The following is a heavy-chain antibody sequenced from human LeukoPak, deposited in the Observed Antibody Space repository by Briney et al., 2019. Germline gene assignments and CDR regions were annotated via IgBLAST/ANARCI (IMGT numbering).Heavy chain of an antibody. CDR1: GGTFSSYA. CDR3: ASLNYYDSGGYLRGFDP. J-gene: IGHJ5*02. V-gene: IGHV1-69*05. Sequence: SVKVSCKASGGTFSSYATSWVRQAPGQGLEWMGGIIPIFGTANYAQKFQGRVTITTDESTSTAYMELSSLRSEDTAVYYCASLNYYDSGGYLRGFDPWGQGTLVTVSS. CDR2: IIPIFGTA. D-gene: IGHD3-22*01.